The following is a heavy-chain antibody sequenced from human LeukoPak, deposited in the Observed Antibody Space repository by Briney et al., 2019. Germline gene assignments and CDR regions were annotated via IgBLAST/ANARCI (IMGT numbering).Heavy chain of an antibody. CDR2: MNPNSGNT. CDR3: ARVGRVWFGELFIDY. D-gene: IGHD3-10*01. CDR1: GYTFTSYD. V-gene: IGHV1-8*01. J-gene: IGHJ4*02. Sequence: ASVKVSCKASGYTFTSYDINWVRQATGQGLEWMGWMNPNSGNTGYAQKFQGRVTMTRNPSISTTYMELSSLRSEDTAVYYCARVGRVWFGELFIDYWGQGTLVTVSS.